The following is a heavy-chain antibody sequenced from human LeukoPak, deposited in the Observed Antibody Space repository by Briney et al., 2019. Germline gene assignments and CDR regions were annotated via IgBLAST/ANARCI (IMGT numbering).Heavy chain of an antibody. CDR3: ARDGRWINYYDGSSPV. CDR2: ISYDGSKK. CDR1: GFTFSSYG. J-gene: IGHJ4*02. D-gene: IGHD3-22*01. V-gene: IGHV3-30*03. Sequence: GGSLRLSCAASGFTFSSYGMHWVRQAPGKGLEWVTVISYDGSKKYYADSVKGRFTISRDNAKNSLYLQMNSLRAEDTAVYYCARDGRWINYYDGSSPVWGQGTLVTVSS.